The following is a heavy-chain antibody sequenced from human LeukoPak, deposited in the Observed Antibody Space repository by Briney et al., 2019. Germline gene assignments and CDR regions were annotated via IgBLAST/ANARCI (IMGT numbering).Heavy chain of an antibody. V-gene: IGHV3-23*01. CDR2: ISGSGGST. J-gene: IGHJ3*02. Sequence: GGSLRLSCAASGFTFSSFGMSWVRQAPGKGLEWVSAISGSGGSTYNADSVKGRFTISRDNSKNTLYLQMNGLRAEDTAVYYCARSGRGGAFDIWGQGTMVTVSS. CDR1: GFTFSSFG. CDR3: ARSGRGGAFDI. D-gene: IGHD1-26*01.